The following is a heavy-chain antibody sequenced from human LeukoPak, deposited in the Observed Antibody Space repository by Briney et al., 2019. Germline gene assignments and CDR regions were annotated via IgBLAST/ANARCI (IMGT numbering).Heavy chain of an antibody. D-gene: IGHD4-23*01. Sequence: GGSLRLSCAASGFTFSCYWMHWVRQAPGKGLVWVSRINTDGSSTSYADSVKGRFTISRDNAKNTLYLQMNSLRAEDTAVYYCARDLIGGNTDYWGQGTLVTVSS. V-gene: IGHV3-74*01. J-gene: IGHJ4*02. CDR2: INTDGSST. CDR3: ARDLIGGNTDY. CDR1: GFTFSCYW.